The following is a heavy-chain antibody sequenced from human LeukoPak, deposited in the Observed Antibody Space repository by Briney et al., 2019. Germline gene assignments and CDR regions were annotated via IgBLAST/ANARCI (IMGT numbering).Heavy chain of an antibody. CDR1: GFTFSSYW. V-gene: IGHV3-7*01. CDR2: IKQDGSEK. CDR3: ARGYYDSNAQLFDY. Sequence: GGSLRLSCAASGFTFSSYWMSWVRQAPGKGLEWVANIKQDGSEKYYVDSVKGRFTISRDNAKNSLYLQMNSLRAEDTAVYYCARGYYDSNAQLFDYWGQGTLVTVSS. D-gene: IGHD3-22*01. J-gene: IGHJ4*02.